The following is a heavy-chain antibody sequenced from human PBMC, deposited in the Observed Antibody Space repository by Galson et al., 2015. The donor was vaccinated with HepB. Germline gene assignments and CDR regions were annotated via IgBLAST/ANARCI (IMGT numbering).Heavy chain of an antibody. V-gene: IGHV3-9*01. J-gene: IGHJ1*01. CDR1: GFSFRSFA. Sequence: SLRLSCAASGFSFRSFAMHWVRQVPGKGLEWVSAISWNSGGVGYADSVRGRFTISRDNARNSVSLQMNSLRVEDTALYYCARDIGPLTMTRGYLASWGQGTLVTITS. D-gene: IGHD3-10*01. CDR2: ISWNSGGV. CDR3: ARDIGPLTMTRGYLAS.